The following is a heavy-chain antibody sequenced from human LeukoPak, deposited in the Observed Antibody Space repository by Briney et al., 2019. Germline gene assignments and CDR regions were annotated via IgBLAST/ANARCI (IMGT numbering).Heavy chain of an antibody. V-gene: IGHV3-7*01. CDR3: ARDPYDSSAYGAFDI. J-gene: IGHJ3*02. D-gene: IGHD3-22*01. CDR1: GFTFSSYS. CDR2: IKQDGSAK. Sequence: GGSLRLSCAASGFTFSSYSMNWVRQAPGKGLEWVANIKQDGSAKNNVDSVKGRFTISRDNAKNSLYLQMNSLRADDTAVYYCARDPYDSSAYGAFDIWGQGTMVTVSS.